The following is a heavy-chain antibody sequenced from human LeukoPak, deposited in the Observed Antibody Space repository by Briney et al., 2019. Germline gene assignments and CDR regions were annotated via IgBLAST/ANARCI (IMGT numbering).Heavy chain of an antibody. CDR2: ISSSSYI. D-gene: IGHD2/OR15-2a*01. CDR1: GFTFSSYS. V-gene: IGHV3-21*04. CDR3: AKDLSGDGYYYYGMDV. J-gene: IGHJ6*02. Sequence: PGGSLRLSCAASGFTFSSYSMNWVRQAPGKGLEWVSSISSSSYIYYADSVKGRFTISRDNAKNSLYLQMNSLRAEDTALYYCAKDLSGDGYYYYGMDVWGQGTTVTVSS.